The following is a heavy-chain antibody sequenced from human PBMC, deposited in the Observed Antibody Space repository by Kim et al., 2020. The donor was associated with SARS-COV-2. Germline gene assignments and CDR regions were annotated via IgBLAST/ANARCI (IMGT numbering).Heavy chain of an antibody. D-gene: IGHD5-12*01. CDR1: GGSISSYY. CDR2: IYYRGST. Sequence: SETLSLTCTVSGGSISSYYWSWIRQPPGKGLEWIGYIYYRGSTNYNPARKSRVTISVDTSKNQFSLKLSSVTAADTAVYYCARNSGYDGARGYYYYGMDV. J-gene: IGHJ6*01. V-gene: IGHV4-59*01. CDR3: ARNSGYDGARGYYYYGMDV.